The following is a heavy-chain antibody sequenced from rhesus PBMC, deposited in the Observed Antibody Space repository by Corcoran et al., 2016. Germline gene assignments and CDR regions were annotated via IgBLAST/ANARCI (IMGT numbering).Heavy chain of an antibody. CDR2: IYGGSGTT. CDR3: TRSTVTIDY. V-gene: IGHV4-147*01. Sequence: VQLQESGPGLVKPSETLSPTCAVSGGPISSKYWTRIRQSPGKGLEGIGYIYGGSGTTNYNPSLKSRVTISTDTSKTQFSLKLNSVTAADTAVYYCTRSTVTIDYWGQGVLVTVSS. CDR1: GGPISSKY. D-gene: IGHD4-23*01. J-gene: IGHJ4*01.